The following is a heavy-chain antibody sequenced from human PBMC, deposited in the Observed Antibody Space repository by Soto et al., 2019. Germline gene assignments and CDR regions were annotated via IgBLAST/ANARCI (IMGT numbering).Heavy chain of an antibody. CDR3: ARLAVAVADPVHYYYYGMDV. D-gene: IGHD6-19*01. Sequence: SETLSLTCTVSGGSISSSSYYWGWIRQPPGKGLEWIGSIYYSGSTYYNPSLKSRVTISVDTSKNQFSLKLSSVTAADTAVYYCARLAVAVADPVHYYYYGMDVWGQGTTVTVSS. J-gene: IGHJ6*02. CDR2: IYYSGST. CDR1: GGSISSSSYY. V-gene: IGHV4-39*01.